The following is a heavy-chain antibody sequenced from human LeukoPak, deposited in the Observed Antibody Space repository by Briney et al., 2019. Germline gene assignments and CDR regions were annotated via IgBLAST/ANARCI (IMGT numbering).Heavy chain of an antibody. Sequence: ASVKVSCKASGYTFTSYAMNWVRQAPGQGLEWMGWINTNTGNPTYAQGFTGRFVFSLDTSVSTAYLQISSLKAEDTAVYYCARSLPPMDCGGDCYHAYWGQGTLVTVSS. CDR3: ARSLPPMDCGGDCYHAY. CDR1: GYTFTSYA. D-gene: IGHD2-21*02. CDR2: INTNTGNP. J-gene: IGHJ4*02. V-gene: IGHV7-4-1*02.